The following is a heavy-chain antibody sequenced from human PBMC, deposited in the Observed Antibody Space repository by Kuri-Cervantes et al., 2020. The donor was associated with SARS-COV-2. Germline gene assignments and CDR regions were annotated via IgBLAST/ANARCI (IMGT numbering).Heavy chain of an antibody. Sequence: SETLALTCAVYGGSFSGYDWRWIRQPPGKGLEWIGEINHSGSTNYNPSLKSPVTISVDTSKNQFSLKLSSVTAADTAVYYCARGRRGGPATVFDYWGQGTLVTVSS. CDR3: ARGRRGGPATVFDY. D-gene: IGHD2-2*01. CDR2: INHSGST. CDR1: GGSFSGYD. J-gene: IGHJ4*02. V-gene: IGHV4-34*01.